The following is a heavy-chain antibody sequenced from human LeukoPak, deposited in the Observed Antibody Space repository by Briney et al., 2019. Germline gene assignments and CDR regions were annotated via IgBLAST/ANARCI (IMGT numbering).Heavy chain of an antibody. V-gene: IGHV3-7*01. CDR3: AREINEYSSARSAQLL. Sequence: GSLRLSCAASGFTFSNYWMSWVRQAPGKGLEWVPNIKQDESEKYYVESVKGRFTISRDNAKNSLYLQMDSLRAEDTAVYYCAREINEYSSARSAQLLWGQGTLVTVSS. CDR1: GFTFSNYW. D-gene: IGHD6-6*01. J-gene: IGHJ4*02. CDR2: IKQDESEK.